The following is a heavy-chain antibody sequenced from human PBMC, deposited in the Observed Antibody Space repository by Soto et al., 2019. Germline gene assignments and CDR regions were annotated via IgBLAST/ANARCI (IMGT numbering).Heavy chain of an antibody. D-gene: IGHD3-22*01. V-gene: IGHV3-13*05. CDR3: ARGYYDSNGYYQFDY. J-gene: IGHJ4*02. CDR1: GFTFSIYD. CDR2: IGTAGDP. Sequence: TGGSLRLSCAASGFTFSIYDMHWVRQATGKGLEWVSAIGTAGDPYYPGSVKGRFTISRENAKNSLYLQMNSLTAGDTAVYYCARGYYDSNGYYQFDYWGQGTLVTVSS.